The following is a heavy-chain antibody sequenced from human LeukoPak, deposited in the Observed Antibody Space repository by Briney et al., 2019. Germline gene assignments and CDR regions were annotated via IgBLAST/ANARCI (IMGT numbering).Heavy chain of an antibody. V-gene: IGHV3-48*01. CDR2: ISSSSCTI. J-gene: IGHJ6*03. CDR3: ASGLLWFGELSYYMDV. Sequence: GGSLRLSCAASGFTFSSYSMNWVRQAPGKGLEWVSYISSSSCTIYYADSVKGRFTISRDNAKNPLYLQMNSLRAEDTAVYYCASGLLWFGELSYYMDVWAKGPRSPSP. D-gene: IGHD3-10*01. CDR1: GFTFSSYS.